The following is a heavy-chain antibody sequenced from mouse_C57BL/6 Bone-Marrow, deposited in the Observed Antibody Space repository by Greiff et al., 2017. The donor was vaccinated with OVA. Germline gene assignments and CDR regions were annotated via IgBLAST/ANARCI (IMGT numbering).Heavy chain of an antibody. CDR3: ASHAMDY. CDR2: IYPRSGNT. Sequence: VQLMESGAELARPGASVKLSCKASGYTFTSYGISWVKQRTGQGLEWIGEIYPRSGNTYYNEKFKGKATLTADKSSSTAYMELRSLTSEDSAVYFCASHAMDYWGQGTSVTVSS. V-gene: IGHV1-81*01. CDR1: GYTFTSYG. J-gene: IGHJ4*01.